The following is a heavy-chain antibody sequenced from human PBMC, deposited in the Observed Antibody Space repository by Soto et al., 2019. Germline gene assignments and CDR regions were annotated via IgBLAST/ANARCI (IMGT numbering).Heavy chain of an antibody. V-gene: IGHV3-30*18. CDR1: GFTFSSFA. CDR2: IKSDGNK. J-gene: IGHJ5*02. Sequence: QEKLVESGGAVVQSGRSLRLSCEASGFTFSSFAMHWVRQVAGKGLEWVAVIKSDGNKHHSDSVKGRFTISRNNPRKTLYLQMTNLRPADTGVYYCAKPRSSLEWPPFDPWGQGTQVTVS. CDR3: AKPRSSLEWPPFDP. D-gene: IGHD3-3*01.